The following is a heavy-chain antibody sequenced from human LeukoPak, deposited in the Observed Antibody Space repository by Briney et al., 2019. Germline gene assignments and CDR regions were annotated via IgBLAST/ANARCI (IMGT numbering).Heavy chain of an antibody. CDR3: AEGPQLNSVSPPAY. J-gene: IGHJ4*02. CDR1: GFAFSSAA. D-gene: IGHD6-13*01. V-gene: IGHV3-23*01. CDR2: ITGRDDST. Sequence: GGSLRLSCAASGFAFSSAALTWVRQVPGKGLEWVSTITGRDDSTYYADSVKGRFTISRDFSKNTLHLQMSSLRVEDTAIYYCAEGPQLNSVSPPAYWAQGTLFTVSS.